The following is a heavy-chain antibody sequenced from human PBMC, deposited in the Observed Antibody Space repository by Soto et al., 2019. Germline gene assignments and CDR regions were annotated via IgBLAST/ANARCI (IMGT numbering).Heavy chain of an antibody. D-gene: IGHD5-12*01. CDR1: GYTFTSYG. J-gene: IGHJ4*02. V-gene: IGHV1-18*01. Sequence: ASVKVSCKASGYTFTSYGISWVRQAPGQGLEWMGWISAYNGNTNYAQKLQGRVTMTTDTSTSTAYMELRSLRSDDTAVYYCASDPNTGYDPGFDYWGQGTLVTVSS. CDR3: ASDPNTGYDPGFDY. CDR2: ISAYNGNT.